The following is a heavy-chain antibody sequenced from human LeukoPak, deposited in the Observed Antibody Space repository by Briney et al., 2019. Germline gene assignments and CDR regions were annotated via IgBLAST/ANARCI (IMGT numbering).Heavy chain of an antibody. D-gene: IGHD4-17*01. CDR1: GYTFTSYY. J-gene: IGHJ4*02. Sequence: GASVKVPCKASGYTFTSYYMHWVRQAPGQGLEWMGIINPSGGSTSYAQKFQGRVTMTRDTSTSTVYMELSSLRSEDTAVYYCARAVTPKYYFDYWGQGTLVTVSS. V-gene: IGHV1-46*01. CDR2: INPSGGST. CDR3: ARAVTPKYYFDY.